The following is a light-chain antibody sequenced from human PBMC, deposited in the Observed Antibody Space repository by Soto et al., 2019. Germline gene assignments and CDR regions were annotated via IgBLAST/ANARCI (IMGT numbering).Light chain of an antibody. J-gene: IGKJ4*01. CDR2: DAS. CDR1: QDINNS. CDR3: QQYDKLPRT. Sequence: DIQMTQSLSSLSASVGDRVTITCQASQDINNSLNWYQQRPGEAPKLLVYDASILEAGVPSRFSGSGFGTTFTLTISSLQPEDLATYFCQQYDKLPRTFGGGTKLELK. V-gene: IGKV1-33*01.